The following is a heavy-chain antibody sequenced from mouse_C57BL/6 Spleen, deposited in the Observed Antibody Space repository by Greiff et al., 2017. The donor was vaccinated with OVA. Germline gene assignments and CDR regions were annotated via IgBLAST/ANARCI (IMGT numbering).Heavy chain of an antibody. J-gene: IGHJ1*03. Sequence: EVMLVESGGGLVQPKGSLKLSCAASGFSFNTYAMNWVRQAPGKGLEWVARIRSKSNNYATYYADSVKDRFTISRDDSESMLYLQMNNLKTEDTAMYYCVRHHHSYWYFDVWGTGTTVTVSS. CDR2: IRSKSNNYAT. CDR1: GFSFNTYA. V-gene: IGHV10-1*01. CDR3: VRHHHSYWYFDV. D-gene: IGHD1-2*01.